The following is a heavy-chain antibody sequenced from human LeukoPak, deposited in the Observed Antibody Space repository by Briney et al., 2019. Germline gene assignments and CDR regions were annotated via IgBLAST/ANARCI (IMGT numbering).Heavy chain of an antibody. CDR3: ARDSVAAAGSWMYYFDY. V-gene: IGHV3-9*01. CDR2: ISWNSGSI. CDR1: GFTFDDYA. J-gene: IGHJ4*02. D-gene: IGHD6-13*01. Sequence: PGGSLRLSCAASGFTFDDYAMHWVPQAPGKGLEWVSGISWNSGSIGYADSVKGRFTISRDNAKNSLYLQMNSLRAEDTAVYYCARDSVAAAGSWMYYFDYWGQGTLVTVSS.